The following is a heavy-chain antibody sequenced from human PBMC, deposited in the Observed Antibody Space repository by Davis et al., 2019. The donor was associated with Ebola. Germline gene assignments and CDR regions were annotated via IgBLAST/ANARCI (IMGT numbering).Heavy chain of an antibody. CDR3: AREAAAGTGVDY. CDR1: GYTFTSYG. Sequence: ASAQVSCKASGYTFTSYGISWVRQAPGQGLEWMGWISAYNGNTNYAQKLQGRVTMTTDTSTSTAYMELRSLRSDDTAVYYCAREAAAGTGVDYWGQGTLVTVSS. CDR2: ISAYNGNT. J-gene: IGHJ4*02. D-gene: IGHD6-13*01. V-gene: IGHV1-18*01.